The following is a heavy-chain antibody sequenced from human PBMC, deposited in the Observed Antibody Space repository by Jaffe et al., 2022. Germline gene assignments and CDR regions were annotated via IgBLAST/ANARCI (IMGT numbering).Heavy chain of an antibody. Sequence: EVQLVQSGAEVKKPGESLKISCKGSGYSFTSYWIGWVRQMPGKGLEWMGIIYPGDSDTRYSPSFQGQVTISADKSISTAYLQWSSLKASDTAMYYCARHVGSNWNDVVSFYYYYYMDVWGKGTTVTVSS. D-gene: IGHD1-1*01. J-gene: IGHJ6*03. CDR2: IYPGDSDT. CDR1: GYSFTSYW. CDR3: ARHVGSNWNDVVSFYYYYYMDV. V-gene: IGHV5-51*01.